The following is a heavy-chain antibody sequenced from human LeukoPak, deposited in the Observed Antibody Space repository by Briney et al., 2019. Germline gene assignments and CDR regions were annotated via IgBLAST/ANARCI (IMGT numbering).Heavy chain of an antibody. CDR3: VRDNYYAMDV. CDR2: IKSDGIST. Sequence: PGGSLRLSCTASGSSFSTTWMHWVRQGPGKGPVWVSRIKSDGISTTYADSVKGRFTISRDNAKNTLFLQMNSLRVEDTAVYYCVRDNYYAMDVWGQGTTVTVSS. J-gene: IGHJ6*02. CDR1: GSSFSTTW. V-gene: IGHV3-74*01.